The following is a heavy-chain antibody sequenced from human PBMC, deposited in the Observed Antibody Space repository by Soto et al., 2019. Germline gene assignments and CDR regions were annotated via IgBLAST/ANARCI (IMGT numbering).Heavy chain of an antibody. CDR2: INHSGST. CDR3: ARGHGIAVAGTYNWFDP. V-gene: IGHV4-34*01. D-gene: IGHD6-19*01. Sequence: LSLTCAVYVGSFSGYYWSWIRQPPGKGLEWIGEINHSGSTNYNPSLKSRVTISVDTSKSQFSLKLSSVTAADTAVYYCARGHGIAVAGTYNWFDPWDQGTLVTVSS. CDR1: VGSFSGYY. J-gene: IGHJ5*02.